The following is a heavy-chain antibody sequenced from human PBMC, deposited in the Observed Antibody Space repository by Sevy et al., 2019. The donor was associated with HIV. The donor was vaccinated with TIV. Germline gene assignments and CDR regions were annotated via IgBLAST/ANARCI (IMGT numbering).Heavy chain of an antibody. CDR2: ICSSGST. CDR3: VSVFLSYRSGWSYFDY. Sequence: GGSLRLSCAISGFTVNDKYIIWVRQAPGKGLEWVSVICSSGSTYYADSAKGGLTISRDKSKNTMDLQMNSVRAEDTAVYYCVSVFLSYRSGWSYFDYWGQGTLVTVSS. J-gene: IGHJ4*02. CDR1: GFTVNDKY. V-gene: IGHV3-66*02. D-gene: IGHD6-19*01.